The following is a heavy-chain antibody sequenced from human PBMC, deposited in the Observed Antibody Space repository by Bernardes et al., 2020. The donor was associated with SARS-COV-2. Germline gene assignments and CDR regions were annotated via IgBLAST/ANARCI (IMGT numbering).Heavy chain of an antibody. D-gene: IGHD3-3*01. CDR2: INHSGSS. V-gene: IGHV4-34*01. J-gene: IGHJ4*02. Sequence: SETLSLTCAVYGEPFSGSYWSWVRQPPGQGLEWIGEINHSGSSDYNPSLKSRVTISVDTSKSQFSLELRSVIAADTAVYYCARDRGEVVTLFGVVTGPQYFDCWGQGMLVTVSS. CDR3: ARDRGEVVTLFGVVTGPQYFDC. CDR1: GEPFSGSY.